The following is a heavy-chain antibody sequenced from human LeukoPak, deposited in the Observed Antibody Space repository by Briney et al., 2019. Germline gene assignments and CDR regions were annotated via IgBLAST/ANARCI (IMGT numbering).Heavy chain of an antibody. CDR2: IKSKTDGGTT. D-gene: IGHD4-17*01. CDR1: GFTFSNAW. Sequence: PGGSLRLSCAASGFTFSNAWMNWVRQAPGKGLEWVGRIKSKTDGGTTDYAAPVKGRFTISRDDSKNTLYLQMNSLKTEDTAVYYCTTDTTVTTYFAFYYYYYGMDVWGQGTTVIVSS. V-gene: IGHV3-15*07. CDR3: TTDTTVTTYFAFYYYYYGMDV. J-gene: IGHJ6*02.